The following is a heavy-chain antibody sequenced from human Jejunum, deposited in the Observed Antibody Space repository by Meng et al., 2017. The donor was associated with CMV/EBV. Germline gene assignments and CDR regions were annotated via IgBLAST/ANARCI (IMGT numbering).Heavy chain of an antibody. CDR1: TFSGYA. D-gene: IGHD3-22*01. V-gene: IGHV3-21*06. Sequence: TFSGYAINWVRQAPGKGLEWVSLVDSSGSQKDYVDSVKGRFTISRDNAKNLLYLQMNSLRVEDTAVYFCAGSSSGHYYAFKVLDVWGQGTVVTVSS. CDR2: VDSSGSQK. CDR3: AGSSSGHYYAFKVLDV. J-gene: IGHJ3*01.